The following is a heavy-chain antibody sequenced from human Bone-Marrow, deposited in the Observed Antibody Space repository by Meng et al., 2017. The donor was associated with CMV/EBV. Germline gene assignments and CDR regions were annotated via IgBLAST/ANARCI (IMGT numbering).Heavy chain of an antibody. CDR2: IIPVLGIA. CDR3: TRNGFPEGGYYFDY. D-gene: IGHD2-15*01. J-gene: IGHJ4*02. V-gene: IGHV1-69*02. Sequence: QVQLVQSGAEVKKPGSSVKVSCKASGGTSNTYAITWVRQAPGRGLEWMGRIIPVLGIAIYAQKFQGRVIITADKSTSTAYMELSSLRSEDTAMYYCTRNGFPEGGYYFDYWGQGTLVTVSS. CDR1: GGTSNTYA.